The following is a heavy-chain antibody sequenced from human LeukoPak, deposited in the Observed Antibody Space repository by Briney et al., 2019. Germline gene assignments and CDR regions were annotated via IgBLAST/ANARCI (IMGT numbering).Heavy chain of an antibody. J-gene: IGHJ4*02. CDR1: GFTFSSYG. V-gene: IGHV3-30*02. CDR3: AKAQRWPYYFDY. D-gene: IGHD6-19*01. Sequence: GGSLRLSCAASGFTFSSYGMHWVRQAPGKGLEWVAFIRYDGSNKYYADSVKGRFTISRDNSKNTLYLQMNSLRAGDTAVYYCAKAQRWPYYFDYWGQGTLVTVSS. CDR2: IRYDGSNK.